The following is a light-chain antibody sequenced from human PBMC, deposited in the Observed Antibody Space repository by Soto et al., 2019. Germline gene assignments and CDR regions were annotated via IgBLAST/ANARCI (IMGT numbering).Light chain of an antibody. Sequence: DIQLTQSPSSVTASVGDRVTITCRASQTIRAYLNWYQQKPGMAPQLLIYGASTGQSGVPSRFSGSGSGTDFTLTISSLQPEDFATYYCQQTFSTLPWTFGPGTKVESK. CDR3: QQTFSTLPWT. V-gene: IGKV1-39*01. J-gene: IGKJ1*01. CDR2: GAS. CDR1: QTIRAY.